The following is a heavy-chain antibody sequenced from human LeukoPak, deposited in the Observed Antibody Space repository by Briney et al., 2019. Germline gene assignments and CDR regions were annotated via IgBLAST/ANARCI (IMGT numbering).Heavy chain of an antibody. CDR1: GGSFSGYY. J-gene: IGHJ3*02. CDR3: ARAPVIYYDSSGYYAADAFDI. V-gene: IGHV4-34*01. D-gene: IGHD3-22*01. CDR2: INHSGST. Sequence: SETLSLTCAVYGGSFSGYYWSWIRQPPGKGLEWIGEINHSGSTNYNPSLKSRVTISVDTSKNQFSLKLSSVIAADTAVYYCARAPVIYYDSSGYYAADAFDIWGQGTMVTVSS.